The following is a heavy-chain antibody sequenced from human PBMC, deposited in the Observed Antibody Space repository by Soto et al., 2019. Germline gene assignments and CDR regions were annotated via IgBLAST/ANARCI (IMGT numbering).Heavy chain of an antibody. J-gene: IGHJ5*02. CDR2: IYHSGST. CDR3: ARGAAVCSSTSCYIMEFGWFDP. D-gene: IGHD2-2*02. V-gene: IGHV4-38-2*01. CDR1: GYSISSGYY. Sequence: PSETLSLTCAVSGYSISSGYYWGWIRQPPGKGLEWIGSIYHSGSTYYNPSLKSRVTISVDTSKNQLSLKLSSVTAADTAVYYCARGAAVCSSTSCYIMEFGWFDPWGQGTLVTVSS.